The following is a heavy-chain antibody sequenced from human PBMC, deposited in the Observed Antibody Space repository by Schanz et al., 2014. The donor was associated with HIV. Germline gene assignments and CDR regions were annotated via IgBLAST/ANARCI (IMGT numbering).Heavy chain of an antibody. V-gene: IGHV3-23*01. J-gene: IGHJ4*02. CDR1: GFTFNNYA. D-gene: IGHD3-22*01. CDR3: AKPEYDSSGNSQSHFDY. CDR2: TSESGSRS. Sequence: VQLLDSGGGLVQPGGSLRLSCIASGFTFNNYAMTWVRQAPGKGLEWVSSTSESGSRSYYADSVNGRFTISRDNSKNTLYLQMTTLRTEDTAVYYCAKPEYDSSGNSQSHFDYWGQGTLVTVSS.